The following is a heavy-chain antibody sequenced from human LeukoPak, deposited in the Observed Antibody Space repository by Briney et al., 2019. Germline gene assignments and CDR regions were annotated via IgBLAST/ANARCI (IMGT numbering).Heavy chain of an antibody. J-gene: IGHJ4*02. CDR2: IWYDGSEK. D-gene: IGHD6-19*01. CDR1: GYTFSSHG. V-gene: IGHV3-33*07. Sequence: TGGSLRLSCAASGYTFSSHGMYWVRQAPGKGLEWVALIWYDGSEKYYADSVRGRFTISRDNSKNTLYLQMDSLRAEDTAVYFCARLYSSGWADYWGQGTLVTVSS. CDR3: ARLYSSGWADY.